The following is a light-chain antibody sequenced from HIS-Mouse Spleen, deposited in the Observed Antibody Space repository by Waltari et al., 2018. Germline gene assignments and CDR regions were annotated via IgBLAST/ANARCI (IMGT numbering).Light chain of an antibody. J-gene: IGLJ2*01. V-gene: IGLV2-14*03. CDR3: SSYTSSSTLVV. CDR1: SSYVGGYNY. CDR2: DVS. Sequence: QSALTQPASVSGSPGQSITISCPGTSSYVGGYNYVSWYQQHPSKAPKLMIYDVSNRPSGVSNRFSGSKSGNTASLTISGLQAEDEADYYCSSYTSSSTLVVFGGGTKLTVL.